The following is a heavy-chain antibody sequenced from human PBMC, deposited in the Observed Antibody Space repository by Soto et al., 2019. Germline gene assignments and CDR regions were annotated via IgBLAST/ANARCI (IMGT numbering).Heavy chain of an antibody. J-gene: IGHJ4*02. CDR3: ARGYYDILTGYYNLDY. V-gene: IGHV4-59*01. CDR1: GGSISSYY. CDR2: IYYSGST. D-gene: IGHD3-9*01. Sequence: SETLSLTCTVSGGSISSYYWSWIRQPPGKGLEWIGYIYYSGSTNYNPSLKSRVTISVDTSKNQFSLKLSSVTAADTAVYYCARGYYDILTGYYNLDYWGQGTLVTVSS.